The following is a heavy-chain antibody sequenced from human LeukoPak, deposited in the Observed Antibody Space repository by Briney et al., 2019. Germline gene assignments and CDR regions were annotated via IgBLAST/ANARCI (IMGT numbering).Heavy chain of an antibody. D-gene: IGHD5-24*01. CDR2: ISGYNGNT. Sequence: ASVKVSCKTSGYTFTSYSINWVRQAPGQGLEWMGWISGYNGNTNYAQKLQGRVTMTTDTSTSTAYMELRSLRSDDTAVYYCARPQEEDGYNYNWPFDYWGQGTLVTVSS. CDR3: ARPQEEDGYNYNWPFDY. CDR1: GYTFTSYS. J-gene: IGHJ4*02. V-gene: IGHV1-18*01.